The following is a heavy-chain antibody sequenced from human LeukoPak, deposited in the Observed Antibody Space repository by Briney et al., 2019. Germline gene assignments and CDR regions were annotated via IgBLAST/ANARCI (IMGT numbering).Heavy chain of an antibody. V-gene: IGHV3-53*01. CDR2: LYSGGSS. CDR3: ARDRGAYCGGDCYLGFDY. J-gene: IGHJ4*01. CDR1: GFTVSNNF. Sequence: GGSLRLSCAVSGFTVSNNFMSWVRQAPGRGLEFVSILYSGGSSYYADSVKGRFTISRDNSKNTLFLQMNSLRAEDTAVYYCARDRGAYCGGDCYLGFDYWGRGTLVTVSS. D-gene: IGHD2-21*02.